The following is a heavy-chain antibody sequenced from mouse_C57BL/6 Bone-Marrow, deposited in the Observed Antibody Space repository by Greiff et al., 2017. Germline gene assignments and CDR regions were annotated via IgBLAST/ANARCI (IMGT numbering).Heavy chain of an antibody. CDR3: ARELQYYCDD. V-gene: IGHV1-66*01. CDR2: IYPGSGNT. D-gene: IGHD2-12*01. CDR1: GYSFTGSY. Sequence: VQLQQSGPELVKPGASVKISCKASGYSFTGSYIHWVKQRPGQGLEWIGWIYPGSGNTKYNAKFKGTATLTADTSSSPAYMQLSRLTSEDAAVYYCARELQYYCDDWGQGTTLTVSS. J-gene: IGHJ2*01.